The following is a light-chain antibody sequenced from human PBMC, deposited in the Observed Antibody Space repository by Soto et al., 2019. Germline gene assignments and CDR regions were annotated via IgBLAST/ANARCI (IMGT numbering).Light chain of an antibody. CDR2: EAS. V-gene: IGKV3-11*01. J-gene: IGKJ5*01. CDR3: QERTHWPRIT. Sequence: EIVLTQSPATLSLSPGERATLSCRASQSLSGHLVWYQQRPSQAPRLLIYEASNRAPGIPARFSGSGSETDFTLNISSLEPEDSGIYYCQERTHWPRITFGQGTRLEIK. CDR1: QSLSGH.